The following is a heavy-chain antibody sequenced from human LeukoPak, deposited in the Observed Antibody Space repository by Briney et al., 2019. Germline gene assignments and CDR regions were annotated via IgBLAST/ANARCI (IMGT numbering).Heavy chain of an antibody. CDR3: ARWGKAVAGPPFDY. CDR2: INHSGST. Sequence: SETLSLTCAVYGGSFSGYYWSWIRQPPGKGLEWIGEINHSGSTNYNPSLKSRVTISVDTSKNQFSLKLSSVTAADTAVYYCARWGKAVAGPPFDYWGQGTLVTVSS. J-gene: IGHJ4*02. CDR1: GGSFSGYY. V-gene: IGHV4-34*01. D-gene: IGHD6-19*01.